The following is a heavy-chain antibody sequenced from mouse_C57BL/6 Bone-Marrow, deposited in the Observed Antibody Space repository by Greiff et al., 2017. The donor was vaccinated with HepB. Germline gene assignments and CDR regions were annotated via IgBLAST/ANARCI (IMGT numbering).Heavy chain of an antibody. Sequence: EVKLQESGGDLVKPGGSLKLSCAASGFTFSSYGMSWVRQTPDKRLEWVATISSGGSYTYYPDSVKGRFTISRDNAKNTLYLQMSSLKSEDTAMYYCARGPWTTVVGYFDYWGQGTTLTVSS. CDR3: ARGPWTTVVGYFDY. D-gene: IGHD1-1*01. CDR1: GFTFSSYG. CDR2: ISSGGSYT. J-gene: IGHJ2*01. V-gene: IGHV5-6*01.